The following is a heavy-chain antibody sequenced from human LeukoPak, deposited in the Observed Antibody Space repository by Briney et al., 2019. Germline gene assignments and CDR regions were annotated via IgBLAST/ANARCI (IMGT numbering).Heavy chain of an antibody. CDR3: AKDVRRCNGACT. CDR2: IWYDGSNK. Sequence: GGSLRLSCAASGFTFSSCGMHWVRQAPGKGLEWVAVIWYDGSNKYYADSVKGRFTISRDNSKNTLYLQMNSLRVEDTAIYYCAKDVRRCNGACTWGQGTLVTVSS. CDR1: GFTFSSCG. D-gene: IGHD2-8*01. V-gene: IGHV3-33*06. J-gene: IGHJ5*02.